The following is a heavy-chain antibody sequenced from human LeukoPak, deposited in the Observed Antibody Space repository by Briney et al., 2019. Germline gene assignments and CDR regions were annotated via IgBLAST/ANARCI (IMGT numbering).Heavy chain of an antibody. V-gene: IGHV4-61*08. J-gene: IGHJ6*02. Sequence: SETLSLTCAVSGGSISSGGYSWSWIRQPPGKGLEWIGYIYYSGSTNYNPSLKSRVTISVDTSKNQFSLKLSSVTAEDTAVYYCARHSWKNYDILTGYLYYYYYGMDVWGQGTTVTVSS. CDR2: IYYSGST. CDR1: GGSISSGGYS. D-gene: IGHD3-9*01. CDR3: ARHSWKNYDILTGYLYYYYYGMDV.